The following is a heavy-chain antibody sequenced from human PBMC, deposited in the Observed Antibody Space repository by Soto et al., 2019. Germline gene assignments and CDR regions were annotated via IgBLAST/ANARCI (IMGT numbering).Heavy chain of an antibody. CDR2: ISPGGSA. Sequence: PSETLSLTCIVSGAYIRTYFWTWIRQPAGKGLEWMGRISPGGSATYNPSLQSRVSMFVDTSKNEFSLRLTSVTAADTAVYYCASLGRNYYNGMDVWGQGTSVTVSS. J-gene: IGHJ6*02. CDR3: ASLGRNYYNGMDV. V-gene: IGHV4-4*07. CDR1: GAYIRTYF.